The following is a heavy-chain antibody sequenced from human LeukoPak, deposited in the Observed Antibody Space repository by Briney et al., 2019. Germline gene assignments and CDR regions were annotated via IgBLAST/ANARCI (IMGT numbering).Heavy chain of an antibody. Sequence: SETLSLTCTVSGGSISSSSYYWDWIRQPPGKGLEWIGSIYYRGSTYYNASLKSRVTTSVDTSKNQFSLKLNSVTAADTAVYYCARRNSGLDYWGQGTLVTVSS. J-gene: IGHJ4*02. CDR3: ARRNSGLDY. V-gene: IGHV4-39*01. CDR2: IYYRGST. D-gene: IGHD3-10*01. CDR1: GGSISSSSYY.